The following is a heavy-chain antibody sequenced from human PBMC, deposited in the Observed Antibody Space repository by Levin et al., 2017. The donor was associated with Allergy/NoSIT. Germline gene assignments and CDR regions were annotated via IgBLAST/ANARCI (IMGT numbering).Heavy chain of an antibody. CDR3: ARQLGKFWSGYNYVDE. J-gene: IGHJ4*02. CDR1: GFPFRSYE. CDR2: ISSTGSTI. Sequence: LSLTCAASGFPFRSYEMNWVRRAPGKGLEWVSYISSTGSTIYSADSVKGRFTISRDNAKNSLYLHMNSLRAEDTAVYYCARQLGKFWSGYNYVDEWGQGTLVTVSS. V-gene: IGHV3-48*03. D-gene: IGHD3-3*01.